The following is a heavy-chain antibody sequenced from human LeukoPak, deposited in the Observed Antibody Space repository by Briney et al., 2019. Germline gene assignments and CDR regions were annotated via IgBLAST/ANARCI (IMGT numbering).Heavy chain of an antibody. J-gene: IGHJ4*02. D-gene: IGHD3-16*01. Sequence: GGSLRLSCAASGFTFSSYAMSWVRQAPGKGLEWVSAISGSGGRTYYADSVKGRFTISRDTSKNTLYLQMKRLRAEDKAVYYCEKVGGDYVDYWGQGTLVTVSS. CDR3: EKVGGDYVDY. CDR1: GFTFSSYA. CDR2: ISGSGGRT. V-gene: IGHV3-23*01.